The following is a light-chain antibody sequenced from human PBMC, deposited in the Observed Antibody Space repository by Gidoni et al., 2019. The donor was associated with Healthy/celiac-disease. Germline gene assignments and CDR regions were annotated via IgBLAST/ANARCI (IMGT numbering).Light chain of an antibody. J-gene: IGLJ3*02. CDR2: EGS. CDR3: CSYAGSSTWV. V-gene: IGLV2-23*01. Sequence: QSALTQPASVSGSPGQPITISCTGTSSHVGNYNLGSWYQHHPGKAPQLMMYEGSKRPSGVSNRFSGSKSGNTASLTISRLQAENEADYYCCSYAGSSTWVFGGGTKLTVL. CDR1: SSHVGNYNL.